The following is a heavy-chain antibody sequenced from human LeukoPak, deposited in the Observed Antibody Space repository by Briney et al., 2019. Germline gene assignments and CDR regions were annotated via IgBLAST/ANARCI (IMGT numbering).Heavy chain of an antibody. V-gene: IGHV1-2*02. J-gene: IGHJ4*02. CDR2: INPNSGGT. CDR1: GYTFTGYY. CDR3: ARGPPYCSSTSCRFFDY. D-gene: IGHD2-2*01. Sequence: GASVKVSCKASGYTFTGYYMHWVRQAPGQGLEWMGWINPNSGGTNYAQKFQGRVTMTRDTSISTAYMELSRLRSDDTAVYHCARGPPYCSSTSCRFFDYWGQGTLVTVSS.